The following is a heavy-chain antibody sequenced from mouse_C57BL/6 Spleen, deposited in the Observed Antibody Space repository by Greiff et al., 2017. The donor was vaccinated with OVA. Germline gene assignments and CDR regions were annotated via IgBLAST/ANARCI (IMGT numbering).Heavy chain of an antibody. V-gene: IGHV5-16*01. CDR1: GFTFSDYY. CDR3: AGQLRLRVAFAY. D-gene: IGHD3-2*02. Sequence: EVQVVESEGGLVQPGSSMKLSCTASGFTFSDYYMAWVRQVPEKGLEWVANINYDGSSTYYLVSLKSRFIISRDNAKNILYLQMSSLKSEDTATYYCAGQLRLRVAFAYWGQGTLVTVSA. J-gene: IGHJ3*01. CDR2: INYDGSST.